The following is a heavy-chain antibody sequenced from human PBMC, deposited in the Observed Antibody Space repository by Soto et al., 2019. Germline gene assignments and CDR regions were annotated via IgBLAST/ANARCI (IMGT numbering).Heavy chain of an antibody. V-gene: IGHV4-31*03. CDR2: IYYSGST. Sequence: SSETLSLTCTVSGGSISSGGYYWSWIRQHPGKGLEWIGYIYYSGSTYYNPSLKSRVTISVDTSKNQFSLKLSSVTAADTAVYYCARESIVVVPAAPPVWGQGTTVTVSS. CDR3: ARESIVVVPAAPPV. CDR1: GGSISSGGYY. D-gene: IGHD2-2*01. J-gene: IGHJ6*02.